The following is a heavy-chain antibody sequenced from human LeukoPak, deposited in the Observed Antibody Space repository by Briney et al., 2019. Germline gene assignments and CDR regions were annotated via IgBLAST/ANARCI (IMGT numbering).Heavy chain of an antibody. Sequence: SETLSLTCTVSGGSISSSSYYWGWIRQPPGKGLEWIGSIYYSGNTYYNPSLKSRVTISVDTSKDQFSLKLSSVTAADTAVYYCAREGGYDSSGYYYSPDHAFDIWGQGTMVTVSS. CDR2: IYYSGNT. CDR1: GGSISSSSYY. D-gene: IGHD3-22*01. V-gene: IGHV4-39*01. J-gene: IGHJ3*02. CDR3: AREGGYDSSGYYYSPDHAFDI.